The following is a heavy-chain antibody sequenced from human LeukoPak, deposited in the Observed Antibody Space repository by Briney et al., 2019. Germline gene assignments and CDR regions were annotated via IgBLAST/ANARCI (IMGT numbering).Heavy chain of an antibody. Sequence: GGSLRLSRAASGFTFDNYAMTWVRQTPGKGLEWVSTINDSGDTTNYADSVKGRFTVSRDNSKDTLYLQMNGLRAEDTAIYYCAKYVSATGDYWGQGTLVTVSS. J-gene: IGHJ4*02. D-gene: IGHD2-8*01. CDR3: AKYVSATGDY. CDR1: GFTFDNYA. CDR2: INDSGDTT. V-gene: IGHV3-23*01.